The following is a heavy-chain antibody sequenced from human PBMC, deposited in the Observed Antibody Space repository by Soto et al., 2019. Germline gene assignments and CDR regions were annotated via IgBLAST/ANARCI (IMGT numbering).Heavy chain of an antibody. D-gene: IGHD2-15*01. CDR1: GYTFPSYG. CDR2: ISGYNGNT. J-gene: IGHJ4*02. V-gene: IGHV1-18*01. CDR3: VRDDCSGGSCYRPLDY. Sequence: QVQLVQSGAEVKKPGASVKVSCKASGYTFPSYGISWVRQAPGQGLEWMGWISGYNGNTNYAQMLQGRVTMTTDTSTSTAYMELRSLRSDDTAVYYCVRDDCSGGSCYRPLDYWGQGTLVTVSS.